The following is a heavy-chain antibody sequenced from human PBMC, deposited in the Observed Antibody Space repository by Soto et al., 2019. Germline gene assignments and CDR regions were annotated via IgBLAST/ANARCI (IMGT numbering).Heavy chain of an antibody. CDR2: ISGSGGST. J-gene: IGHJ5*02. Sequence: GGSLRLSCAASGFTFSSYAMSWVRQAPGKGLEWVSAISGSGGSTYYADSVKGRLTIPRDNSKNTLYLQMNSLRAEDTAVYYCAKNGIAVAGTVYWFDTWGQGTLVTVSS. V-gene: IGHV3-23*01. D-gene: IGHD6-19*01. CDR1: GFTFSSYA. CDR3: AKNGIAVAGTVYWFDT.